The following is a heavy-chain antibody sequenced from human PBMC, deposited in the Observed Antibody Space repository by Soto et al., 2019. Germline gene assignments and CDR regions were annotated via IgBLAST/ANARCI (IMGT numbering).Heavy chain of an antibody. Sequence: EVQVLESGGGLVQPGGSLRLSCEGSGFTVSSHAMTWIRQSPGKGPEWVSTVTADGGTYYADSVKGRFAMSRDTPENTLYLQMNSRGAADTAAYYCAPHVSCSGGSCQYDAFAIRGQGTMVTVSS. V-gene: IGHV3-23*01. D-gene: IGHD2-15*01. CDR1: GFTVSSHA. CDR3: APHVSCSGGSCQYDAFAI. J-gene: IGHJ3*02. CDR2: VTADGGT.